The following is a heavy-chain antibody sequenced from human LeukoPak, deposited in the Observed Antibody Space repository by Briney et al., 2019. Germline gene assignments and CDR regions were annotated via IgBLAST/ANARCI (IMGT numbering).Heavy chain of an antibody. CDR1: GYSFARYR. J-gene: IGHJ3*02. Sequence: GEPLMISCKGSGYSFARYRIGWVLQKPGKGLELMGIIYPGDSDTRYSPSLQGQVTVSADKSISTAYLHWISVKASDTAIYYCARLVVGPGEGAFQIWGQGTMVTVSS. CDR3: ARLVVGPGEGAFQI. D-gene: IGHD2-21*01. CDR2: IYPGDSDT. V-gene: IGHV5-51*01.